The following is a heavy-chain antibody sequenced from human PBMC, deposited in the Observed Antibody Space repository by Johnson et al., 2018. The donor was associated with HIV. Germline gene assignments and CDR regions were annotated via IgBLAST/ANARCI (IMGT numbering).Heavy chain of an antibody. V-gene: IGHV3-23*04. CDR1: GFTVSSNY. CDR2: ISGSGGST. D-gene: IGHD1-26*01. Sequence: VQLVESGGGLVQPGGSLRLSCAASGFTVSSNYMSWVRQAPGKGLEWVSAISGSGGSTYYADSVKGRFTISRDNSKNTLYLQMNSLRAEDTAVYYCAKDGRVGATLMSTGDDAFDIWGQGTMVTVSS. CDR3: AKDGRVGATLMSTGDDAFDI. J-gene: IGHJ3*02.